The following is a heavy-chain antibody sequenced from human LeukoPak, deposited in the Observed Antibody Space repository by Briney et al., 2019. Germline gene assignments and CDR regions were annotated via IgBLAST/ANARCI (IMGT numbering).Heavy chain of an antibody. D-gene: IGHD2-15*01. CDR3: ARGYCSGGSCYSVENWFDP. CDR1: GYTFSDYY. V-gene: IGHV1-2*02. J-gene: IGHJ5*02. Sequence: ASVKVSCKASGYTFSDYYIHWVRQAPGQGLEWMGWIDPNSGGPNYAQNFQGRVTMTRDTSISTAYMELSRLRSDDTAVYYCARGYCSGGSCYSVENWFDPWGQGTLVTVSS. CDR2: IDPNSGGP.